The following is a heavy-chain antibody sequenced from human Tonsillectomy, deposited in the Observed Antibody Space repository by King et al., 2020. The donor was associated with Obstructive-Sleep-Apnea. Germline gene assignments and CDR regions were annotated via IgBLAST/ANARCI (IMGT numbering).Heavy chain of an antibody. V-gene: IGHV4-39*07. J-gene: IGHJ4*02. Sequence: VQLQESGPGLVKLSETLSLTCTVSGGTISSNSYYWGWIRQSPGKGLDWIGSIFHSGKVHYNPSLKSRVTISVDTSKNQFSLKLSSVTAADTAVYYCASENFLSFDYWGQGVLVTVPS. D-gene: IGHD1-7*01. CDR2: IFHSGKV. CDR1: GGTISSNSYY. CDR3: ASENFLSFDY.